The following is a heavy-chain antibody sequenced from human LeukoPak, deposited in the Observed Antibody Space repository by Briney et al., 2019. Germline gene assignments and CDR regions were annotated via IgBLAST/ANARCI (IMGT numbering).Heavy chain of an antibody. V-gene: IGHV5-51*01. CDR2: IYPGDSDT. CDR3: ARVRTDYYDSSLDYYYYMDV. CDR1: GYSFTSYW. J-gene: IGHJ6*03. D-gene: IGHD3-22*01. Sequence: GESLRISCKGSGYSFTSYWIGWVRQMPGKGLEWMGIIYPGDSDTRYSPSFQGQVTISADKSISTAYLQWSSLKASDTAMYYCARVRTDYYDSSLDYYYYMDVWGKGTTVTISS.